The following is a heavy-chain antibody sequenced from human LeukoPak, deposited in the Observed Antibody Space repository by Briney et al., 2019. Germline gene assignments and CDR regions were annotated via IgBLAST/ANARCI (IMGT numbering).Heavy chain of an antibody. D-gene: IGHD1-26*01. J-gene: IGHJ3*02. Sequence: ASVKVSCKASGYTFTNYDINWVRQATGQGLEWMGWMNPNSGNTGYAQKFQGRVTMTRNTSISTAYMELSSLRSEDTAVYYCAGDIVGATGDDAFDIWGQGTMVTVSS. CDR1: GYTFTNYD. CDR3: AGDIVGATGDDAFDI. V-gene: IGHV1-8*01. CDR2: MNPNSGNT.